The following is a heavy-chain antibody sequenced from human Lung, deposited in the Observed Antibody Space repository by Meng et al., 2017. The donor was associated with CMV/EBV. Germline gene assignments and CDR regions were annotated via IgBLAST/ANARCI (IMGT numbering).Heavy chain of an antibody. D-gene: IGHD1-1*01. CDR3: TTGFGTAEAF. CDR1: GFTFRTTW. V-gene: IGHV3-15*01. Sequence: GGSLRLXCAASGFTFRTTWMSWVSQAPGKGLDWVGRIKSRNDGGTADHGTPVKGRFTISRDDSKDTLYLKMNSLKVEDTAIYYCTTGFGTAEAFWGQGTLVTVSS. CDR2: IKSRNDGGTA. J-gene: IGHJ4*02.